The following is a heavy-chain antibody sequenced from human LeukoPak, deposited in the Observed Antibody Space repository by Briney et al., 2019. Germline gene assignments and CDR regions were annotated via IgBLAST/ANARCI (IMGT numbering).Heavy chain of an antibody. CDR3: ARDDYGDLGY. CDR1: GFTFGSCW. CDR2: INQDGSQK. D-gene: IGHD4-17*01. J-gene: IGHJ4*02. Sequence: GGSLRLSCAASGFTFGSCWMNWVRQTPGKGLEWVANINQDGSQKFYVDSVKGRFTISRDNANNSLYLQMNSLGAEDTAVYYCARDDYGDLGYWGQGTLVTVSS. V-gene: IGHV3-7*01.